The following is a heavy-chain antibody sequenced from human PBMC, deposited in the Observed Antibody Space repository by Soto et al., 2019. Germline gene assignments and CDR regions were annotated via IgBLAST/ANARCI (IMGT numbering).Heavy chain of an antibody. V-gene: IGHV4-34*01. CDR1: GGSFSGNY. CDR2: INHSGST. J-gene: IGHJ5*02. D-gene: IGHD3-10*01. CDR3: ARGVVKRSRGVIWTQGWFDP. Sequence: QVQLQQWGAGLLKPSETLSLICAVYGGSFSGNYWSWIRQPPGKGLEWIGEINHSGSTNYNPSLKGRVTIGVDRSKNHFSLKLSSGTGADTAVYYCARGVVKRSRGVIWTQGWFDPWGQGALVTVSS.